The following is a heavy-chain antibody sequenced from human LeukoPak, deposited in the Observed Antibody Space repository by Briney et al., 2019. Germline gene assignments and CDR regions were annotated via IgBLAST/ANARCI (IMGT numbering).Heavy chain of an antibody. D-gene: IGHD3-9*01. Sequence: PGGSLRLSCAASGFTFSSYSMNWVRQAPGKGLEWVAVISYDGTNIFYADSVKGRFTISRDNSKNTLYLQMNSLRSEDTAVYYCARVHWEYYDILTGYYTQNWFDPWGQGTLVTVSS. CDR3: ARVHWEYYDILTGYYTQNWFDP. J-gene: IGHJ5*02. CDR1: GFTFSSYS. V-gene: IGHV3-30*03. CDR2: ISYDGTNI.